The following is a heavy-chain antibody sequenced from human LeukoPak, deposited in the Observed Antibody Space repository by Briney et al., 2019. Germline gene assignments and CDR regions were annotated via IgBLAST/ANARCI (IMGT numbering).Heavy chain of an antibody. J-gene: IGHJ4*02. V-gene: IGHV3-33*01. Sequence: PGGSLRLSCAASGFTFSSYGMDWVRQAPGKGLEWVAVIWYDGSNKFYADSVKGRFTISRDNSKNTLYLQMNSLRAEDTAVYYCARDRAAADLDYWGQGTLVTVSS. D-gene: IGHD6-13*01. CDR1: GFTFSSYG. CDR2: IWYDGSNK. CDR3: ARDRAAADLDY.